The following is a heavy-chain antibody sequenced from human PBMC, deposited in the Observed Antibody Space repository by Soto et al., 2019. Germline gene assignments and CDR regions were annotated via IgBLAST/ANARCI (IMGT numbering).Heavy chain of an antibody. CDR2: IWYDGSNK. J-gene: IGHJ6*02. V-gene: IGHV3-33*01. Sequence: GGSLRLSCAASGFTFSSYGMHWVRQAPGKGLEWVAVIWYDGSNKYYADSVKGRFTISRDNSKNTLYLQMNSLRAEDTAVYYCARERRAVAGTAPPYYYYGMDVWGQGTTVTVSS. CDR1: GFTFSSYG. CDR3: ARERRAVAGTAPPYYYYGMDV. D-gene: IGHD6-19*01.